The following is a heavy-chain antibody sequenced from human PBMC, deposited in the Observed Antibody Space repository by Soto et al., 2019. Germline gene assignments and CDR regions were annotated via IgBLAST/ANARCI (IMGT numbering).Heavy chain of an antibody. Sequence: GGSLRLSCAASGFTFSNYAMHWVRQAPGKGLEYVSTISSNGHSTTYADSVKGRFTISRDNAKNTLYLQMNSLRAEDTAVYYCARATGSNHPFDYWGQGSLVT. CDR3: ARATGSNHPFDY. CDR1: GFTFSNYA. CDR2: ISSNGHST. V-gene: IGHV3-64*04. D-gene: IGHD2-2*01. J-gene: IGHJ4*02.